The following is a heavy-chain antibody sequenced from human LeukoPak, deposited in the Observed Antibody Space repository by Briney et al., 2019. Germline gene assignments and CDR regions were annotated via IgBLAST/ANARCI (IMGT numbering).Heavy chain of an antibody. V-gene: IGHV1-18*01. CDR3: ARASYCSDGSCYSDY. CDR2: ISAYNGNT. CDR1: GYTFTNYG. D-gene: IGHD2-15*01. Sequence: GASVKVSCKASGYTFTNYGISWVRQAPGQGLEWMGWISAYNGNTIYAQKVKGRVTMTTDTSTSTAYMELRSLNSDDAAVYYCARASYCSDGSCYSDYWGQGTLVTVSS. J-gene: IGHJ4*02.